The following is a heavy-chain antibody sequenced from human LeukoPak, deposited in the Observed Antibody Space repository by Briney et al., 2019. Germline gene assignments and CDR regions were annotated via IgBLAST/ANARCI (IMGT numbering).Heavy chain of an antibody. CDR2: ISSSSSYI. J-gene: IGHJ6*02. Sequence: GGSLRLSCAASGFTFSSYSMNWVRQAPGKGLEWVSSISSSSSYIYYADSVKGRFTISRDNAKNSLYLQMNSLRAEDTAVYYCARDPTAHTYYYYYGMDVWGQGTTVTVSS. CDR1: GFTFSSYS. V-gene: IGHV3-21*01. CDR3: ARDPTAHTYYYYYGMDV. D-gene: IGHD2-21*01.